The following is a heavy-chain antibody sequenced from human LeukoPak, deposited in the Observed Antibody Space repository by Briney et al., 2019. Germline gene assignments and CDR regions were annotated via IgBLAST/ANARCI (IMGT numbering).Heavy chain of an antibody. V-gene: IGHV3-53*01. J-gene: IGHJ4*02. Sequence: GGSLRLSCAASGFTFSSFWMHWVRQAPGKGLVWVSVIYTGGDTKYADSVRGRFTISRDNSKNTVNLQMNSLRDEDTALYYCAGGQMFTSGGFDDWGQGTLVAVSS. CDR2: IYTGGDT. D-gene: IGHD6-19*01. CDR3: AGGQMFTSGGFDD. CDR1: GFTFSSFW.